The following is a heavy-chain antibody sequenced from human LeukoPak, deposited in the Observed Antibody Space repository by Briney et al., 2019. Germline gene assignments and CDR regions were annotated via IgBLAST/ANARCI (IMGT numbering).Heavy chain of an antibody. CDR3: ASFRDTDN. V-gene: IGHV3-74*01. J-gene: IGHJ3*01. CDR2: INTAGST. Sequence: LGGSLRLSCEVSGLTFSNVWMHWDRQTPGQGLVWVCRINTAGSTVYADPVKGRFTISRDNAKNMVYLQMNSLRTEDTAVYYCASFRDTDNWGRGTMVTVSS. D-gene: IGHD2-21*01. CDR1: GLTFSNVW.